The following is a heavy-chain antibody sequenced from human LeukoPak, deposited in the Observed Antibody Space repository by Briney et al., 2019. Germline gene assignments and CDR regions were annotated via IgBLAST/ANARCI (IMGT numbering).Heavy chain of an antibody. CDR1: SDSVSSGSYY. CDR2: IYKSGSA. Sequence: PSETLSLTCTVSSDSVSSGSYYWSWIRQPPGEGLEWIGYIYKSGSANYNPSLKSRVIISLDTSKNQFSLKLSSVTAADTAVYYCARARDGYNWGFDYWGQGTLVTVSS. J-gene: IGHJ4*02. V-gene: IGHV4-61*01. CDR3: ARARDGYNWGFDY. D-gene: IGHD5-24*01.